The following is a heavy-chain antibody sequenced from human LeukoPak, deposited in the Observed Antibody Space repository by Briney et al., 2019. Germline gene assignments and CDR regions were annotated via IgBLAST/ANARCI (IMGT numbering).Heavy chain of an antibody. V-gene: IGHV4-59*08. CDR2: IYYSGST. Sequence: SETLSLTCTVSGGSIFNFYWDWIRQPPGKGLEWIGYIYYSGSTNYNPSLKSRVTISVDTSKNQFSLKLSSVTAADTAVYYCARLKCSGGSCYYYYGMDVWGQGTTVTVSS. D-gene: IGHD2-15*01. CDR1: GGSIFNFY. CDR3: ARLKCSGGSCYYYYGMDV. J-gene: IGHJ6*02.